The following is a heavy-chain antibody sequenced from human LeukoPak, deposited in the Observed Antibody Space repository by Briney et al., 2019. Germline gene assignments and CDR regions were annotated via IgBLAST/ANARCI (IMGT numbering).Heavy chain of an antibody. Sequence: GESLKISCKGSGYSFTSYWIGWVRQMPGKGLEWMGIIYPGDSDTRYSPSFQGQVTISADKSISTAYLQWSSLKASDTAMYYCARSLDVGRTARDDAFDIWGQGTMVTVSS. CDR1: GYSFTSYW. CDR3: ARSLDVGRTARDDAFDI. V-gene: IGHV5-51*01. J-gene: IGHJ3*02. CDR2: IYPGDSDT. D-gene: IGHD1-14*01.